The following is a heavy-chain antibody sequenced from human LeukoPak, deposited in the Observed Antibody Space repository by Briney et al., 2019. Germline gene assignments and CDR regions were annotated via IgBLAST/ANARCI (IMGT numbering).Heavy chain of an antibody. CDR2: ISSSSSTI. J-gene: IGHJ4*02. Sequence: PGGSLRLSCAASGFTFSSYSMNWVRQAPGKGLEWVSYISSSSSTIYYADSVKGRFTISRDNAKNSLYLQMNSLRAEDTAVYYCARDGHSSGWPFDYWGQGTLVTVSS. D-gene: IGHD6-19*01. CDR3: ARDGHSSGWPFDY. CDR1: GFTFSSYS. V-gene: IGHV3-48*01.